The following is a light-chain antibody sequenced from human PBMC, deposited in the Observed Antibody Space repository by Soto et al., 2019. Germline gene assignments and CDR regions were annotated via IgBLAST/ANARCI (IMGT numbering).Light chain of an antibody. J-gene: IGKJ1*01. CDR1: QSLVYSDGNTY. Sequence: DVVLTQSPLSLPVTLGQPASISCRSSQSLVYSDGNTYLTWFQQRPGQSPRRLIYTVSNRDSGVPDRFSGSGSGTDFTLKISRVEADDVGVYYCMQHTHWPHTFGQGTKVEIK. CDR3: MQHTHWPHT. CDR2: TVS. V-gene: IGKV2-30*01.